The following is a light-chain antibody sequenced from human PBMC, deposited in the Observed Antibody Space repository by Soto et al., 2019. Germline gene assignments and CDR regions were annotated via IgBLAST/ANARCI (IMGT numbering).Light chain of an antibody. CDR2: EVN. V-gene: IGLV2-18*02. J-gene: IGLJ2*01. CDR3: SSYTSSSTFYVV. Sequence: QSALTQPPSVSGSPGQSVTISCTGTSSDVGSYNRVSWYQQPPGTAPKLMIYEVNIRPSGVPDRFSGSKSGNTASLTISGLQAEDEADYYCSSYTSSSTFYVVFGGGTKLTVL. CDR1: SSDVGSYNR.